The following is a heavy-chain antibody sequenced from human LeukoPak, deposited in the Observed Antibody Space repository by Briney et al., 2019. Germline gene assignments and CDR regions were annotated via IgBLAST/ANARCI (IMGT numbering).Heavy chain of an antibody. CDR2: MYYTGTT. J-gene: IGHJ6*04. V-gene: IGHV4-4*02. D-gene: IGHD3-10*01. CDR1: GGSINNVNW. Sequence: PSDTLSLTCAVFGGSINNVNWWSWVRQPPGKGLEWIGEMYYTGTTNYNPSLKSRVTMSVDRSKNQVSLKLSSVTAADTAVYYCARWFGSGSYHTNYYYYGMDVWGKGTTVTVSS. CDR3: ARWFGSGSYHTNYYYYGMDV.